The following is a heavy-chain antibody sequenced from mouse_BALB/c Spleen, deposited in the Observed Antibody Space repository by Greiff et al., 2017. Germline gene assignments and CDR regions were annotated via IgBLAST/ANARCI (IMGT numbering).Heavy chain of an antibody. CDR1: GFNIKDTY. D-gene: IGHD2-2*01. V-gene: IGHV14-3*02. CDR2: IDPANGNT. J-gene: IGHJ4*01. Sequence: VQLKQSGAELVKPGASVKLSCTASGFNIKDTYMHWVKQRPEQGLEWIGRIDPANGNTKYDPKFQGKATITADTSSNTAYLQLSSLTSEDTAVYYCARVDYGYDYAMDYWGQGTSVTVSS. CDR3: ARVDYGYDYAMDY.